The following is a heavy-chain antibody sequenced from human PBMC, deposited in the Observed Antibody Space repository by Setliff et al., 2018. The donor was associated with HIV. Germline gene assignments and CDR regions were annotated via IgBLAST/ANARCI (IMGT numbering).Heavy chain of an antibody. V-gene: IGHV4-61*09. Sequence: ASETLSLTCTVSGGSISSGNYYWSWIRVPAGKGLEWIGHVYTDGSTNYNPSLNSRVTISVDMSKNQFSLKMDSLAAADTALYYCVSSWYWDFDSWGQGALVTVSS. D-gene: IGHD6-13*01. J-gene: IGHJ4*02. CDR2: VYTDGST. CDR3: VSSWYWDFDS. CDR1: GGSISSGNYY.